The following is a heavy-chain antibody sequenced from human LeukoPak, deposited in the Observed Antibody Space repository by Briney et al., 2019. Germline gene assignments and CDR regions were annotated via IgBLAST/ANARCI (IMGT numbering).Heavy chain of an antibody. CDR3: ARWYYYETSGLYYGSFDN. D-gene: IGHD3-22*01. V-gene: IGHV3-23*01. Sequence: PGGSLRLSCAASGFTFSSYGMSWVRQAPGKGLQWVSVIIGSGSSTYHADSVKGRFTISRDNSRNTLYLQMNSLRAEDTAVYYCARWYYYETSGLYYGSFDNWGQGTLVTVSS. CDR1: GFTFSSYG. J-gene: IGHJ5*02. CDR2: IIGSGSST.